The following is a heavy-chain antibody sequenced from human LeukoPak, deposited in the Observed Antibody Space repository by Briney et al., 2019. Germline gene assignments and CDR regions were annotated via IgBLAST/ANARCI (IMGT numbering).Heavy chain of an antibody. D-gene: IGHD3-10*01. V-gene: IGHV1-8*01. J-gene: IGHJ4*02. Sequence: ASVKVSCKASGYTFTSYDINWVRQATGQGLEWMGSMNPNSGNTGYALKFQGRVTMTRNTSISTAYMELSSLRSEDTAVYYCARAPSMVRGVIIRSRVRYYFDYWGQGTLVTVSS. CDR1: GYTFTSYD. CDR3: ARAPSMVRGVIIRSRVRYYFDY. CDR2: MNPNSGNT.